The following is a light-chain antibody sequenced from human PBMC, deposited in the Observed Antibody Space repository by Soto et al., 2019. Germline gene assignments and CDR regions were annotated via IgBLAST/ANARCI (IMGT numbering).Light chain of an antibody. V-gene: IGLV2-14*01. J-gene: IGLJ3*02. CDR2: EVT. CDR3: SSYTTSSTLEV. Sequence: QSALTQPASVSGSPGQSITISCTGTSTDVADYNYVSWYQQHPGKAPKLMIYEVTNRPSGVSNRFSGSKSGNTASLTISGLLAEDEADYYCSSYTTSSTLEVFGGGTQLTVL. CDR1: STDVADYNY.